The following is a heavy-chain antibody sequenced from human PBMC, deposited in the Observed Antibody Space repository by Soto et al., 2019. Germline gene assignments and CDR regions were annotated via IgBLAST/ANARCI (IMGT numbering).Heavy chain of an antibody. V-gene: IGHV3-23*01. CDR1: GFTFSSYA. D-gene: IGHD3-22*01. CDR2: ISGSGGST. Sequence: GGSLRLSCAACGFTFSSYAMSWVRQAPGKGLEWVSAISGSGGSTYYADSVKGRFTISRDNSKNTLYLQMNSLRAEDTAVYYCAKSRQRPSGYYYAPGVRFDYWGQGTLVTVSS. CDR3: AKSRQRPSGYYYAPGVRFDY. J-gene: IGHJ4*02.